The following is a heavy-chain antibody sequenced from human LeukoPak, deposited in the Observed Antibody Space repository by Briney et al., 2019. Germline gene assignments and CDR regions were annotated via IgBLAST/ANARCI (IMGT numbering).Heavy chain of an antibody. CDR2: IRYDGRNK. D-gene: IGHD4-11*01. V-gene: IGHV3-30*02. J-gene: IGHJ4*02. Sequence: GGSLRLSCAASGFTFSSHGMHWVRQAPGKGLEWVSFIRYDGRNKYYADSVKGRFTISRDNSKNTLYLQMSSLRTEDTAVYYCAKEVNDYSNYGYYWGQGSLVTVSS. CDR3: AKEVNDYSNYGYY. CDR1: GFTFSSHG.